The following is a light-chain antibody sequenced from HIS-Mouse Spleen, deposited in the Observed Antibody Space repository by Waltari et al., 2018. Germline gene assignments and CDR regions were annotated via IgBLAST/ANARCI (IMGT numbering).Light chain of an antibody. CDR3: QQLNSYPPT. V-gene: IGKV1-9*01. CDR2: AAS. Sequence: DIQLTQSPSFLSASVGDRVTSTCRAMQGISSYLAWYQQKPGKAPKLLIYAASTLQRGVPSRFSGSGSGTEFTLTISSLQPEDFATYYCQQLNSYPPTFGQGTKVEIK. CDR1: QGISSY. J-gene: IGKJ1*01.